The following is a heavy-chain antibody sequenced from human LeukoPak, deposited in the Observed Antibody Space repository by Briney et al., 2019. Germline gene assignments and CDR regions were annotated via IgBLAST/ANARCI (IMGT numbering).Heavy chain of an antibody. CDR3: AKARIAVAGMGSHFDY. D-gene: IGHD6-19*01. CDR2: ISWNSGSI. J-gene: IGHJ4*02. Sequence: GRTLRLSCAASGFTFDDYAMHWVRQAPGKGLEWVSGISWNSGSIGYADSVKGRFTISRDNAKNSLYLQMNSLRAEDTALYYCAKARIAVAGMGSHFDYWGQGTLVTVSS. CDR1: GFTFDDYA. V-gene: IGHV3-9*01.